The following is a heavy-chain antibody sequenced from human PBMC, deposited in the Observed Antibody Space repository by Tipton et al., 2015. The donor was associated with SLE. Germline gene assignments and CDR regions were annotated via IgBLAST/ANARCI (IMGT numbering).Heavy chain of an antibody. V-gene: IGHV4-61*02. D-gene: IGHD3-10*01. CDR2: IYTSGST. CDR1: GGSISSSSYY. J-gene: IGHJ4*02. Sequence: LRLSCTVSGGSISSSSYYWGWIRQPAGKGLEWIGRIYTSGSTNYNPSLKSRVTMSVDTSKNQFSLKLSSVTAADTAVYYCARGSPVWFRELYYFDYWGQGTLVTVSS. CDR3: ARGSPVWFRELYYFDY.